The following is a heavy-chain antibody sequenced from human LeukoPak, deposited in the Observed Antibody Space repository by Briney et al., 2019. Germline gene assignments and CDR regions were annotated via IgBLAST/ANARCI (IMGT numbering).Heavy chain of an antibody. CDR1: GFTFTSSA. J-gene: IGHJ4*02. V-gene: IGHV1-58*01. D-gene: IGHD2-2*01. Sequence: TSVKVSCKASGFTFTSSAVQWVRQARGQRLEWIGWIVVGSGNTNYAQKFQERVTITRDMSTSTAYMELSSLRSEDTAVYYCVAVIGYCSSTSCSAPDYWGQGTLVTVSS. CDR3: VAVIGYCSSTSCSAPDY. CDR2: IVVGSGNT.